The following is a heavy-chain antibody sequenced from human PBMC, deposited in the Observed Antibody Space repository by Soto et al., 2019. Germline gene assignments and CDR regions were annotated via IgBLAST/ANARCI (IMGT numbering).Heavy chain of an antibody. CDR2: INPGNGNT. Sequence: ASVKVSCKASGYIFSNYPMQWVRQAPGQGLEWMGWINPGNGNTKYSQRFQGRISLSRDTSASTVYMELSSLTSKDTAMYYCARVVKNFSGSGDHWFDPWGQGTLVPVSS. CDR1: GYIFSNYP. CDR3: ARVVKNFSGSGDHWFDP. D-gene: IGHD3-10*01. J-gene: IGHJ5*02. V-gene: IGHV1-3*01.